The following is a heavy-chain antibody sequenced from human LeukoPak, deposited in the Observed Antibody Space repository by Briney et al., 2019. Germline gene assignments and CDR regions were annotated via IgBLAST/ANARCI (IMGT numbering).Heavy chain of an antibody. CDR3: ARDWGLRPFDY. V-gene: IGHV1-46*01. D-gene: IGHD4-17*01. J-gene: IGHJ4*02. Sequence: ASVKVSCKASGYTFTSHYMHWVRQAPGQGLEWMGIINPSAGSTNYAQRFQGRVTMTRDMSTSTVYMELSGLRSEDTAVYHCARDWGLRPFDYWGQGTLVTVSS. CDR2: INPSAGST. CDR1: GYTFTSHY.